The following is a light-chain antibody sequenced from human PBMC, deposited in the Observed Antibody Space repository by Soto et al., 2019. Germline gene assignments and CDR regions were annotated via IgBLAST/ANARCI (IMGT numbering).Light chain of an antibody. V-gene: IGKV1-39*01. J-gene: IGKJ1*01. CDR1: QSISTY. CDR2: GAS. Sequence: DSQMTQSPSSLSASVGDRVTITCRASQSISTYLNWYQHKPGKAPKLLIYGASSLQSGVPSRFSGSGSGTDFTLTISSLLPEDFATYFCQQSYNTPTFGQGTKVDIK. CDR3: QQSYNTPT.